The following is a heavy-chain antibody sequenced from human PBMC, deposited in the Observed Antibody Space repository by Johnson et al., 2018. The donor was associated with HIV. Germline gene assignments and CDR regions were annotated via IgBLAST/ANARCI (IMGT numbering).Heavy chain of an antibody. CDR1: GFTFSDYY. CDR2: ISSSGSTI. J-gene: IGHJ3*02. Sequence: QVQLVESGGGLVQPGGSLRLSCAASGFTFSDYYMSWIRQAPGKGLEWVSYISSSGSTIYYADSVKGRFTISRDNAKNSLYLQMNSLGAEDTAVYYCASLDYNFWSGYSSSGWSHAFDIWGQGTMVTVSS. CDR3: ASLDYNFWSGYSSSGWSHAFDI. D-gene: IGHD3-3*01. V-gene: IGHV3-11*04.